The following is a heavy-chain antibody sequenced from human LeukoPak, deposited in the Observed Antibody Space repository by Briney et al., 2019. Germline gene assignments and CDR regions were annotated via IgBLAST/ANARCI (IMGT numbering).Heavy chain of an antibody. CDR1: GASIISSSHY. V-gene: IGHV4-39*07. D-gene: IGHD6-13*01. CDR2: IYYSGTT. Sequence: SETLSLTCIVSGASIISSSHYWGWIRQSPGRGLEWIGSIYYSGTTYYNPSLKSRVTISVDTSKNQFSLKLSSVTAADTAVYYCARGPLKARCGLLGSSCLVQHWGQGTLVTVSS. J-gene: IGHJ1*01. CDR3: ARGPLKARCGLLGSSCLVQH.